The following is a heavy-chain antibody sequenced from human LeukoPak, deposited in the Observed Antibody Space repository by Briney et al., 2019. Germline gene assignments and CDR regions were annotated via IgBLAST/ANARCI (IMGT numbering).Heavy chain of an antibody. CDR2: IYSGGSA. J-gene: IGHJ4*02. V-gene: IGHV3-53*01. CDR3: AKPARTNYADY. D-gene: IGHD1-14*01. CDR1: GFTVSSNY. Sequence: GGSLRLSCAASGFTVSSNYMSWVRQAPGKGLEWVSVIYSGGSAYYADSVKGRFTISRDNSKNTLYLQMNSLRAEDTAVYYCAKPARTNYADYWGQGTLVTVSS.